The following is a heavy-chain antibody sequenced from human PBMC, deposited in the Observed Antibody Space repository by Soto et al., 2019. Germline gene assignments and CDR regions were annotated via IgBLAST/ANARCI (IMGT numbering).Heavy chain of an antibody. CDR1: GFNFSTYG. D-gene: IGHD1-26*01. J-gene: IGHJ5*02. CDR3: AGSIMGARGWFDP. Sequence: QAQLVESGGGVVQPGRSLRLSCAASGFNFSTYGMPWVRQAPGKGLEWVAVISYDGINKYYADSVKGRFTISRDNSKNTLYLQMNSLRPEDTAAYYCAGSIMGARGWFDPWGQGTLVTVSS. CDR2: ISYDGINK. V-gene: IGHV3-30*03.